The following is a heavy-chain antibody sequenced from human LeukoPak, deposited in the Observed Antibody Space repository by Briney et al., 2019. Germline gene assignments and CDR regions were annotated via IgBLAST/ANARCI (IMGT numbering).Heavy chain of an antibody. V-gene: IGHV4-59*01. D-gene: IGHD2-2*01. CDR3: ARVIDCSSTSCYYSDAFDI. CDR1: GGSISSYY. J-gene: IGHJ3*02. CDR2: IYYSRST. Sequence: SETLSLTCTVSGGSISSYYWSWIRQPPGKGLEWIGYIYYSRSTNYNPSLKSRVTISVDTSKNQFSLKLSSVTAADTAVYYCARVIDCSSTSCYYSDAFDIWGQGTMVTVSS.